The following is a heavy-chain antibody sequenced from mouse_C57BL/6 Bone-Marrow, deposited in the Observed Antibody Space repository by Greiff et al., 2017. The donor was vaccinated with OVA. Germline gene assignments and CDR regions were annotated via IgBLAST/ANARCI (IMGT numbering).Heavy chain of an antibody. D-gene: IGHD2-4*01. Sequence: EVHLVESGGGLVKPGGSLKLSCAASGFTFCDYGMHWVRQAPEKGLEWVAYISSGSSTIYYADTVKGRFTISRDNAKNTLFLQMTSLRSEDTAMYYCARGDYDGGGFDYWGQGTTLTVSS. V-gene: IGHV5-17*01. CDR2: ISSGSSTI. CDR1: GFTFCDYG. CDR3: ARGDYDGGGFDY. J-gene: IGHJ2*01.